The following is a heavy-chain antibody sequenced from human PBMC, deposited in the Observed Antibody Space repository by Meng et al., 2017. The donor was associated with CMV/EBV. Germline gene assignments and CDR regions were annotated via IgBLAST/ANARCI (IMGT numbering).Heavy chain of an antibody. CDR2: ISGYNDNT. D-gene: IGHD3-22*01. V-gene: IGHV1-18*01. J-gene: IGHJ4*02. Sequence: VQLVQSGPAVRKPGASVKVSCKASGYTFTHHGISWVRQAPGQGLEWMGWISGYNDNTKYARHLQGRVTMTTDTSTNTAYKELRSLRSDDTAIYYCARDTMMIMSFDHWGPGTLVTVSS. CDR3: ARDTMMIMSFDH. CDR1: GYTFTHHG.